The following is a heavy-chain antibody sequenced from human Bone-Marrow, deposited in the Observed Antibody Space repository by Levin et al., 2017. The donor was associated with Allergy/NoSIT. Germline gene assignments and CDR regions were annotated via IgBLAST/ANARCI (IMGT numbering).Heavy chain of an antibody. CDR2: ISYDGTNK. J-gene: IGHJ4*02. CDR3: AKDSYSGSYFHYLDY. V-gene: IGHV3-30*18. D-gene: IGHD1-26*01. CDR1: GFTFSSYG. Sequence: GGSLRLSCAASGFTFSSYGMHWVRQAPGKGLEWVAVISYDGTNKYYADSVKGRFTISRDNFENTLYLQMNSLRAEDTAVYYCAKDSYSGSYFHYLDYWGQGTLVTVSS.